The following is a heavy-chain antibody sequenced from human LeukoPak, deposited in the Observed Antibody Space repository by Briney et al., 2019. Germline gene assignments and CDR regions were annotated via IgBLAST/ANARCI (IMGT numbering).Heavy chain of an antibody. CDR1: GFTFSSYG. CDR3: AKDRTIFGVVNWFDP. Sequence: GGSLRLSCAASGFTFSSYGMHWVRQAPGKGLEWVAFIRYDGSNKYYADSVKGRFTISRDNSKNTLYLQMNSLRAEDTAVYYCAKDRTIFGVVNWFDPWGQGTQVTVSS. D-gene: IGHD3-3*01. CDR2: IRYDGSNK. J-gene: IGHJ5*02. V-gene: IGHV3-30*02.